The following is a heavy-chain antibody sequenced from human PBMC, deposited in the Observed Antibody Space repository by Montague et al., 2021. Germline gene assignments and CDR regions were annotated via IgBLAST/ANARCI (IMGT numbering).Heavy chain of an antibody. V-gene: IGHV4-39*01. CDR1: GGSISSTSHY. Sequence: SEILSLTCTVSGGSISSTSHYWDWIRQPPGKGLEWIGTFYSGGNTYYNPALKSRVSISADTSNNQFSLKPRSVTAADTAVYFCARARITGTTTPLDYWGQGTLVIVSS. CDR3: ARARITGTTTPLDY. J-gene: IGHJ4*02. D-gene: IGHD1/OR15-1a*01. CDR2: FYSGGNT.